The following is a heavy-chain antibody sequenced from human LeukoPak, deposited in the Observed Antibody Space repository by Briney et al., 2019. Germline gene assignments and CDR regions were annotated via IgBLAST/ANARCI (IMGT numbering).Heavy chain of an antibody. Sequence: GGSLRLSCAASGFTFSSYVMHWVRQAPGKGLEWVAFIRYDGSNKYYADSVTDRFTLYRDNSKNTLYLQMNSLRAEDTAVYYCARGRDCSSSTCHVLGWFDPWRQGTLVTVSS. V-gene: IGHV3-30*02. J-gene: IGHJ5*02. D-gene: IGHD2-2*01. CDR2: IRYDGSNK. CDR1: GFTFSSYV. CDR3: ARGRDCSSSTCHVLGWFDP.